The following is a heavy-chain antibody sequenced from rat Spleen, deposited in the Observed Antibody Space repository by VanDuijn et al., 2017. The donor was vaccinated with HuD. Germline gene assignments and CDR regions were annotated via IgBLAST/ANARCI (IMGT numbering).Heavy chain of an antibody. CDR1: GFTLSDHY. CDR3: TRNIYNNYSDY. D-gene: IGHD1-10*01. Sequence: EVQLVESGGGLVQPGRSLKLSCAASGFTLSDHYMAWVRQAPKNGLEWVASITWGGSNTFYTDNVKGRFTISRNNAKNALYLQMSNLRSEDTAIYYCTRNIYNNYSDYWGQGVMVTVSS. J-gene: IGHJ2*01. V-gene: IGHV5-7*01. CDR2: ITWGGSNT.